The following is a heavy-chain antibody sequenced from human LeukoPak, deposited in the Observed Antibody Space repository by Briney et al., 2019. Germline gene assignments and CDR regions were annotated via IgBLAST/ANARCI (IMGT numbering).Heavy chain of an antibody. V-gene: IGHV1-8*01. D-gene: IGHD2-21*01. Sequence: ASVKVSCKASGYTFTSYDINWVRQATGQGLEWMGWMNPNSGHTGYAQKFQGRVTMTRNTSISTAYMELSSLRSEDTAVYYCARSRFVRYYFDYWGQGTLVTVSS. CDR3: ARSRFVRYYFDY. CDR1: GYTFTSYD. CDR2: MNPNSGHT. J-gene: IGHJ4*02.